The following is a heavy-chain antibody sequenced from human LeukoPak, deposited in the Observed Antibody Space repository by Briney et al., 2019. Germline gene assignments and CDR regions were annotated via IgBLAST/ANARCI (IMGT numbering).Heavy chain of an antibody. CDR1: GGTFSNYA. V-gene: IGHV1-2*04. D-gene: IGHD2-2*02. CDR2: INPNSGGT. Sequence: GSSVKVSCKASGGTFSNYAITWVRQAPGQGLEWMGWINPNSGGTNYAQKFQGWVTMTRDTSISTAYMELSRLRSDDTAVYYCARSGYCSSTSCYTPYNWFDPWGQGTLVTVSS. J-gene: IGHJ5*02. CDR3: ARSGYCSSTSCYTPYNWFDP.